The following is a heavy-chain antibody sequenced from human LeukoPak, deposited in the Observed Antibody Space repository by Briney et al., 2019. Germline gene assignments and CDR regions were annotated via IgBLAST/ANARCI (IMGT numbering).Heavy chain of an antibody. CDR2: ISGSGDTT. CDR3: ARDLPGVDGYNLGY. D-gene: IGHD5-24*01. Sequence: GGSLRLSCAASGFTFSSYAMSWVRQAPGKGLEWVSVISGSGDTTYYADSVKGRFTISRDNSKNTLYLQMNSLRAEDTAVYYCARDLPGVDGYNLGYWGQGTLVTVSS. V-gene: IGHV3-23*01. J-gene: IGHJ4*02. CDR1: GFTFSSYA.